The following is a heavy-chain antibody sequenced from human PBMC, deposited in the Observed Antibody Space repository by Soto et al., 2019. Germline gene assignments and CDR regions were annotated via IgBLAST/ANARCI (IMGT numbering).Heavy chain of an antibody. V-gene: IGHV4-4*07. Sequence: SETLSLTCTVSGGSISSYYWSWIRQPAGKGLEWIGRIHTSGSTNYNPSLKSRVTISVDTSKNQFSLKLSSVTAADTAVYYCARGERLASYYYYGMDVWGQGTTVTVYS. CDR2: IHTSGST. CDR1: GGSISSYY. CDR3: ARGERLASYYYYGMDV. D-gene: IGHD6-19*01. J-gene: IGHJ6*02.